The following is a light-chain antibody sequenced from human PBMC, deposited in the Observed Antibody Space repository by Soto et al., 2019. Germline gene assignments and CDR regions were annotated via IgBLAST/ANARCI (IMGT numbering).Light chain of an antibody. CDR3: RSWATGVHVV. J-gene: IGLJ2*01. Sequence: QLVLTQPPSASASLGASVKFTCTLSSGHSSYSVACHQRQPEKGPRYLMKLNNDGSYSKGDGVPDRFSGSSSGAERYLTISCRQPDEEAEYYCRSWATGVHVVFGGGTKLNVL. CDR2: LNNDGSY. CDR1: SGHSSYS. V-gene: IGLV4-69*01.